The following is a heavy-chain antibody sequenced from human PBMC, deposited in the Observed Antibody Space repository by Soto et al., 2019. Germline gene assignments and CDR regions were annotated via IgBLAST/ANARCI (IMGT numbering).Heavy chain of an antibody. CDR1: GGSISSSSYY. J-gene: IGHJ6*02. D-gene: IGHD3-3*01. CDR3: ARLAGGRFLEWLLKSKYYYYGMDV. V-gene: IGHV4-39*01. Sequence: SETLSLTCTVSGGSISSSSYYWGWIRQPPGKGLEWIGSIYYSGSTYYNPSLKSRVTISVDTSKNQFSLKLSSVTAADTAVYYCARLAGGRFLEWLLKSKYYYYGMDVWGQGTTVTVSS. CDR2: IYYSGST.